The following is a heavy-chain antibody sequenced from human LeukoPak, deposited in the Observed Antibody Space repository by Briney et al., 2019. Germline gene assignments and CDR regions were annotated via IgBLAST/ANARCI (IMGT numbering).Heavy chain of an antibody. V-gene: IGHV3-23*01. Sequence: GGALRLSCAASGFRFSIYTMSWVCQAPGKGLEWVAGIFGSGYNTYYADSVKGWFTISRDNSKNTLYLQMNSLRVEDTAIYYCAKDLLQGDGYWDIDSWGQGTLVSVSS. CDR3: AKDLLQGDGYWDIDS. D-gene: IGHD5-24*01. CDR2: IFGSGYNT. J-gene: IGHJ4*02. CDR1: GFRFSIYT.